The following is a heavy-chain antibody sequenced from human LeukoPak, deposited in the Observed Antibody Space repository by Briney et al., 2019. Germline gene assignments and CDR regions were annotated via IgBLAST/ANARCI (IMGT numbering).Heavy chain of an antibody. D-gene: IGHD3-9*01. CDR1: GGSISSGGYS. J-gene: IGHJ1*01. Sequence: SETLSLTCAVSGGSISSGGYSWNWIRQPPGKGLEWFGYIYHSGSTYYNPSLKSRVTISVDRSKNQFSLKLSSVTAADTAVYYCARGERDILTGYYSWYFQHWGQGTLVTVSS. V-gene: IGHV4-30-2*01. CDR3: ARGERDILTGYYSWYFQH. CDR2: IYHSGST.